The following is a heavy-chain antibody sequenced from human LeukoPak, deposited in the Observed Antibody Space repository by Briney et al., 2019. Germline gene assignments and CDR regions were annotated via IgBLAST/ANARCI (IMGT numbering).Heavy chain of an antibody. CDR1: GFTFSDYY. J-gene: IGHJ5*02. D-gene: IGHD2-2*01. CDR2: IKQDGSEK. V-gene: IGHV3-7*01. CDR3: ARESRTTSVRPSSNWFDP. Sequence: QAGGSLRLSCAASGFTFSDYYMSWVRQAPGKGLEWVANIKQDGSEKYYVDSVKDRFTISRDNAKNSLYLQMNSLRAEDTAVYYCARESRTTSVRPSSNWFDPWGQGTLVTVSS.